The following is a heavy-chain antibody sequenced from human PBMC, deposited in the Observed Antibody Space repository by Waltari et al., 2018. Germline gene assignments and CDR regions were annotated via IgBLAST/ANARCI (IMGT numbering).Heavy chain of an antibody. D-gene: IGHD1-26*01. Sequence: DVQLLESGGGLVQPGASLRLSFAAPGCTFGSHAMTLVRQSPGKGLEWVSSVASTGATYYADSVRGRFTISRDNSKNTVFLQLDRLRVDDTATYFCVKDRGPHDPYNFYYGMNVWGQGTTVTVSS. V-gene: IGHV3-23*01. CDR2: VASTGAT. J-gene: IGHJ6*02. CDR3: VKDRGPHDPYNFYYGMNV. CDR1: GCTFGSHA.